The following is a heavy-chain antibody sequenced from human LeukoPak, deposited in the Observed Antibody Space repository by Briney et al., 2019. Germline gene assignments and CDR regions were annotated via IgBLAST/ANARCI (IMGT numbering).Heavy chain of an antibody. Sequence: GGSLRLSCGASGFRLGRYSMDWVRQAPGKGLEWVSHINSGSYTIYYADSVKGRFTISRDNTGNSLYLQMNSLRNEDTALYDCARVLLERPGIDSFDMWGQGTMVTVSS. CDR2: INSGSYTI. V-gene: IGHV3-48*02. CDR3: ARVLLERPGIDSFDM. CDR1: GFRLGRYS. J-gene: IGHJ3*02. D-gene: IGHD1-1*01.